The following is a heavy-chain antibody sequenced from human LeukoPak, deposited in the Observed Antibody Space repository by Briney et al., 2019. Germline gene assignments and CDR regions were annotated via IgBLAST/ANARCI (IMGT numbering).Heavy chain of an antibody. CDR3: AKAIHSSSSGVVDY. Sequence: GGPLRLSCAASGFTFSNYAMHWVRQAPGKGLEGVTFIRYDGSNKYYAESVKGRFTISRDNSKNTLYLQMSSLRAEDTAVYYCAKAIHSSSSGVVDYWGQGTLVTVSS. J-gene: IGHJ4*02. D-gene: IGHD6-6*01. V-gene: IGHV3-30*02. CDR1: GFTFSNYA. CDR2: IRYDGSNK.